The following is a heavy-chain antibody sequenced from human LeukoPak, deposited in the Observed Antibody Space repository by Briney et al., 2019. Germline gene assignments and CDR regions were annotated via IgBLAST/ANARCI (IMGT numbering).Heavy chain of an antibody. Sequence: SQTLSLTCAISGDSVSSNSAAWNWIRQSPSRGLEWLGRTYYRSKWYNDYAASVKSRITINPDTSKNQSSLQLNSVTPEDTAVYYCAKWSSSWKYLDYWGQETLVTVSS. J-gene: IGHJ4*02. CDR2: TYYRSKWYN. CDR1: GDSVSSNSAA. D-gene: IGHD6-13*01. CDR3: AKWSSSWKYLDY. V-gene: IGHV6-1*01.